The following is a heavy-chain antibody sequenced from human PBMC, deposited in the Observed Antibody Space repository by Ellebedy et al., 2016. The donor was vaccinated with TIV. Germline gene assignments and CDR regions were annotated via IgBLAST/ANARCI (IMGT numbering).Heavy chain of an antibody. CDR2: ISSTSSSI. CDR1: GVTFSSYS. D-gene: IGHD3-10*01. J-gene: IGHJ4*02. V-gene: IGHV3-48*04. Sequence: GESLKISCAASGVTFSSYSMNWVRQAPGKGLDWVSYISSTSSSIYYADSVKGRFNISRDNAKNLLYLQMNSLRAEDTAVYYCARDSIGFGEVYWGQGTLVTVSS. CDR3: ARDSIGFGEVY.